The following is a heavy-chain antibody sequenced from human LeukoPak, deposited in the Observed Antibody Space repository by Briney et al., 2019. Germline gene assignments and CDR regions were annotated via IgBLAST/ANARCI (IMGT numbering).Heavy chain of an antibody. CDR3: ARLTMVRGVTPYYFDY. CDR2: IYYSGST. CDR1: GGSFSGYY. V-gene: IGHV4-59*01. D-gene: IGHD3-10*01. J-gene: IGHJ4*02. Sequence: SETLSLTCAVYGGSFSGYYWSWIRQPPGKGLEWIGYIYYSGSTNYNPSLKSRVTISVDTSKNQFSLKLSSVTAADTAVYYCARLTMVRGVTPYYFDYWGQGTLVTVSS.